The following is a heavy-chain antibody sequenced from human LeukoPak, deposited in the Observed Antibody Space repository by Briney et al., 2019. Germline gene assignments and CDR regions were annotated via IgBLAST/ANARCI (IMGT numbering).Heavy chain of an antibody. V-gene: IGHV1-18*01. CDR2: ISAYNGNT. J-gene: IGHJ4*02. Sequence: PGGSLRLSCAASGFTFTSYGISWVRQAPGQGLEWMGWISAYNGNTNYAQNLQGRVTMTTDTSTSTAYMELRSLRSGDTAVYYCARVGDSYYFDYWGQGTLVTVSS. CDR1: GFTFTSYG. CDR3: ARVGDSYYFDY. D-gene: IGHD2-21*02.